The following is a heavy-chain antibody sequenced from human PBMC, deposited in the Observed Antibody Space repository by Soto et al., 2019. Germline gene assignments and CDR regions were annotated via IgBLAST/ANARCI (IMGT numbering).Heavy chain of an antibody. CDR1: GFTFSSYA. Sequence: QVQLVESGGGVVQPGRSLRLSCAASGFTFSSYAMHWVRQAPGKGLEWVAVISYDGSNKYYADSVKGRFTISRDKSKNTLYLQMNSLRAEDTAVYYCARDAEMTTVVTHFDYWGQGTLVTVSS. J-gene: IGHJ4*02. CDR3: ARDAEMTTVVTHFDY. D-gene: IGHD4-17*01. V-gene: IGHV3-30-3*01. CDR2: ISYDGSNK.